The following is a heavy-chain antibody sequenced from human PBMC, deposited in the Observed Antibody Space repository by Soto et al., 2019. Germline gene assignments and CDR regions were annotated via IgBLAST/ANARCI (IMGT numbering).Heavy chain of an antibody. CDR1: GFTFGDYA. D-gene: IGHD1-26*01. CDR3: TISGSYSDFDY. CDR2: IRSKAYGGTT. V-gene: IGHV3-49*04. J-gene: IGHJ4*02. Sequence: LRLSCTASGFTFGDYAMSWVRQAPGKGLEWVGFIRSKAYGGTTEYAASVKGRFTISRDDSKSIAYLQMNSLKTEDTAVYYCTISGSYSDFDYWGQGTLVTVSS.